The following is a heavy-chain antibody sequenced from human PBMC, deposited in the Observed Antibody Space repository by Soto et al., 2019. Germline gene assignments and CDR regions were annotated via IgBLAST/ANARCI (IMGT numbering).Heavy chain of an antibody. CDR3: ASSPRYNWYAFDI. CDR2: INHSGST. J-gene: IGHJ3*02. D-gene: IGHD1-20*01. Sequence: QVQLQQWGAGLLKPSETLSLTCAVYGGSFSGYYWSWIRPPPGKGLEWIGEINHSGSTNYNPSLKSRVTISVDTSKNQFSLKLSSVTAADTAVYYCASSPRYNWYAFDIWGQGTMVTVSS. CDR1: GGSFSGYY. V-gene: IGHV4-34*01.